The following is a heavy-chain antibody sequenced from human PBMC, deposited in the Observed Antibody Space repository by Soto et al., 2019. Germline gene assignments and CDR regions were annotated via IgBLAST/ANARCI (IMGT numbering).Heavy chain of an antibody. Sequence: QVQLVQSGAEVKKPGSSVKVSCKASGGTFSYYTISWVRQAPGQGLEWMGRIIPILGIANYAQKFQGRVTITADKSTSSAYMELSSLRAEDTAVYYCASRYSSSDYWGQGTLVTVSS. V-gene: IGHV1-69*02. CDR2: IIPILGIA. CDR3: ASRYSSSDY. D-gene: IGHD6-19*01. CDR1: GGTFSYYT. J-gene: IGHJ4*02.